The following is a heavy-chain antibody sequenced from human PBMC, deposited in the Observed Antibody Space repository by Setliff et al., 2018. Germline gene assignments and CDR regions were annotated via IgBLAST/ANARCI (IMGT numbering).Heavy chain of an antibody. CDR2: IYYSGST. CDR3: ARRTSSSVCLNCFEP. CDR1: GGSISSWSYY. Sequence: SETLSLTCTVSGGSISSWSYYWGWIRQPPGKGLEWIGSIYYSGSTYYNPSLKSRVTRSVDTSKNQFSLKLSSVTAADTAVDYCARRTSSSVCLNCFEPWGQGTLVTVSS. D-gene: IGHD6-19*01. V-gene: IGHV4-39*07. J-gene: IGHJ5*02.